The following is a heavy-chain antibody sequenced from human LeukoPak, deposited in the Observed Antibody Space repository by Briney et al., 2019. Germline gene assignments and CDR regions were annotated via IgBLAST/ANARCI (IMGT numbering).Heavy chain of an antibody. CDR2: ISWNSGSI. D-gene: IGHD2-2*01. J-gene: IGHJ6*02. V-gene: IGHV3-9*01. Sequence: GGSLRLSCAASGFTFDDYAMHWVRQAPGKGLEWVSGISWNSGSIGYADSVKGRFTISRDNAKNSLYLQMNSLRAEDTALYYCAKGLSSTSRVGYYYYYGVDVWGQGTTVTVSS. CDR3: AKGLSSTSRVGYYYYYGVDV. CDR1: GFTFDDYA.